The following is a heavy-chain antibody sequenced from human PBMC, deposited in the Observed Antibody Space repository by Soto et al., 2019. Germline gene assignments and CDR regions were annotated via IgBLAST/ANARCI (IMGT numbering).Heavy chain of an antibody. J-gene: IGHJ5*02. CDR2: IYSSGST. Sequence: TLSLTCAVSGGSIISASYSWNWIRQSPGRGLEWIGHIYSSGSTYYNPSLKSRVSISVDTSNNQFSLKLTSVTAADTAVYFCAREDAARIERWFDAWGQGILVTVS. D-gene: IGHD6-6*01. V-gene: IGHV4-31*11. CDR3: AREDAARIERWFDA. CDR1: GGSIISASYS.